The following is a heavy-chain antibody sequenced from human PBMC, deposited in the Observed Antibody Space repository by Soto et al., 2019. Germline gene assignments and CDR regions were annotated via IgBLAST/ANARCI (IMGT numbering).Heavy chain of an antibody. Sequence: SETLSLTCAVSGGSISSGGYSWSWLRQPPGKGLEGIGYIHYSGNTNYSPSLKSRVTMSVDTSKNHFSLKLISVTTADTAVYFCAREGNLGRWIQPLDSWGQGTLVTVSS. V-gene: IGHV4-61*03. CDR1: GGSISSGGYS. J-gene: IGHJ4*02. CDR2: IHYSGNT. D-gene: IGHD2-2*03. CDR3: AREGNLGRWIQPLDS.